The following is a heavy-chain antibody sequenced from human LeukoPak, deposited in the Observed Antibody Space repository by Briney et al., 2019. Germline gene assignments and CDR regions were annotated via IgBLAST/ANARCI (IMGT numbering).Heavy chain of an antibody. J-gene: IGHJ4*02. CDR3: ARDPGKQLPFDY. CDR2: IRYDGSNK. D-gene: IGHD6-6*01. V-gene: IGHV3-30*02. CDR1: GFTFSSYG. Sequence: GGSLRLSCAASGFTFSSYGMHWVRQAPGKGLEWVAFIRYDGSNKYYADSVKGRFTISRDNSKNTLYLQMNSLRAEDTAVYYCARDPGKQLPFDYWGQGTLVTVSS.